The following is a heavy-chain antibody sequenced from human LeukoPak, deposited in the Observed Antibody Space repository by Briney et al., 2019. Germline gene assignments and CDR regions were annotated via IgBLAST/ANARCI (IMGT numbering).Heavy chain of an antibody. CDR1: GGSFNFYF. D-gene: IGHD4-17*01. CDR2: IDNRGST. Sequence: PSETLSLTCTVSGGSFNFYFWHWIRQPPGKGLEWIGEIDNRGSTSYTPSLRGRVIVSVDTSRNDVSLKLTSVTAADTAVYYCARGRWYDYGDHGSFGYWGQGTLVTVSS. V-gene: IGHV4-34*01. J-gene: IGHJ4*02. CDR3: ARGRWYDYGDHGSFGY.